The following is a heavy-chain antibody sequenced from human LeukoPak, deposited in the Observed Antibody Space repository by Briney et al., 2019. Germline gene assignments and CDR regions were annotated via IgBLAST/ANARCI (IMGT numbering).Heavy chain of an antibody. Sequence: GGSLRLSCAASGFTVSSDFMIWVRQAPGRGLEWVSILYGGGNTYYGGSVKDRFTISRDNPKNTLYLQMNSLRAEDTAVYYCARQRGTTVTTYQVNWGQGTLVTVSS. D-gene: IGHD4-17*01. J-gene: IGHJ4*02. CDR2: LYGGGNT. CDR3: ARQRGTTVTTYQVN. CDR1: GFTVSSDF. V-gene: IGHV3-66*04.